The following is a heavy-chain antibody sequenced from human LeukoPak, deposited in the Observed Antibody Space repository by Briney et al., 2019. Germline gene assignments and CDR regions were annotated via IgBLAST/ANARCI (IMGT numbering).Heavy chain of an antibody. CDR2: IYYSGST. CDR1: GGSTSSYY. D-gene: IGHD6-19*01. V-gene: IGHV4-59*01. J-gene: IGHJ6*02. Sequence: SETLSLTCTVSGGSTSSYYWSWIRQPPGKGLEWIGYIYYSGSTNYNPSLKSRVTISVDTSKNQFSLKLSSVTAADTAVYYCARNLIDSSGWPPWYYGMDVWGQGTTVTVSS. CDR3: ARNLIDSSGWPPWYYGMDV.